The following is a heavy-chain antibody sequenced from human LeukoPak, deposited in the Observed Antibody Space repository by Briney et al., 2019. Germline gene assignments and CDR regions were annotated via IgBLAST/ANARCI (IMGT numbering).Heavy chain of an antibody. D-gene: IGHD5-24*01. CDR1: GFTFSSYW. CDR3: ARLTRVGYNSYVY. V-gene: IGHV3-7*01. J-gene: IGHJ1*01. Sequence: PGGSLRLSCAASGFTFSSYWMSWVRQAPGKGLEWVANIKQDGSEKYYVDSVKGRFTISRDKAKNTLYLQMNSLRVEDTAVYYCARLTRVGYNSYVYWGQGTLVTVSS. CDR2: IKQDGSEK.